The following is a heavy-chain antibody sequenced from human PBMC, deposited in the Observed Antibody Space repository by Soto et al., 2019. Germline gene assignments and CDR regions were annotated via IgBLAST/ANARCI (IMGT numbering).Heavy chain of an antibody. Sequence: QVQLQESGPGLVKPSQTLSLTCTVSGGSISSGDYYWSWIRQPPGKGLEWIGYIYYSGSTYYNPSLKCRVTISVDTSKNQFSLKLSSVTAADTAVYYCARARTYYYDSSGYLIDAFDIWGQGTMVTVSS. CDR2: IYYSGST. V-gene: IGHV4-30-4*01. CDR3: ARARTYYYDSSGYLIDAFDI. J-gene: IGHJ3*02. D-gene: IGHD3-22*01. CDR1: GGSISSGDYY.